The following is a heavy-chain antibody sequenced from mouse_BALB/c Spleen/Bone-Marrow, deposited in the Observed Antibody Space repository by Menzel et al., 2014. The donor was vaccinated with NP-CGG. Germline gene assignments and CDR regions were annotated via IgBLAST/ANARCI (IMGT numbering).Heavy chain of an antibody. CDR1: RYTFTSYV. Sequence: EVQLQQSGPELVKPGASVKMSCKASRYTFTSYVLHWVRQKPGQGLEWIGFMNPFSDGTKYNEKFKGKATLTSDKSSSTAYMELSSLTSEDSAVYYCAREVVATDYSDYWGQGTTLTVSS. CDR2: MNPFSDGT. D-gene: IGHD1-1*01. CDR3: AREVVATDYSDY. V-gene: IGHV1-14*01. J-gene: IGHJ2*01.